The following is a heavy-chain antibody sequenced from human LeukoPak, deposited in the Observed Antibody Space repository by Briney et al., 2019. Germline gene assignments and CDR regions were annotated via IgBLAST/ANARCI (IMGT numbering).Heavy chain of an antibody. J-gene: IGHJ6*03. V-gene: IGHV4-59*01. CDR1: GGSISSYY. CDR2: IYDSGTT. D-gene: IGHD1-1*01. Sequence: SETLSLTCAVSGGSISSYYWSWIRQPPGKGLEWFGYIYDSGTTNCNPSLKSRVTISVDTSKNQFSLKLSSVTAADTAVYFCARVSWFPGTSYYYMDVWGKGTTVTVSS. CDR3: ARVSWFPGTSYYYMDV.